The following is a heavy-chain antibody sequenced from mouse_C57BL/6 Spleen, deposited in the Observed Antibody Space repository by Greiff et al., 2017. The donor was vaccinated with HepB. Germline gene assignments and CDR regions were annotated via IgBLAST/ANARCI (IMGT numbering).Heavy chain of an antibody. D-gene: IGHD1-1*01. V-gene: IGHV1-20*01. CDR2: INPYNGDT. CDR1: GYSFTGYF. CDR3: ATTVVAYYFDY. Sequence: EVKLVESGPELVKPGDSVKISCKASGYSFTGYFMNWVMQSHGKSLEWIGRINPYNGDTFYNQKFKGKATLTVDKSSSTAHMELRSLTSEDSAVYYCATTVVAYYFDYWGQGTTLTVSS. J-gene: IGHJ2*01.